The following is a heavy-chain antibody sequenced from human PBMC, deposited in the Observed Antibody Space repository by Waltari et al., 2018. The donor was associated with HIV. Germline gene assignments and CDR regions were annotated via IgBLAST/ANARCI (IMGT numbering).Heavy chain of an antibody. J-gene: IGHJ4*02. CDR2: IYPDDSDT. CDR3: VTSAYGANSWIDY. CDR1: GYSFTTNW. V-gene: IGHV5-51*01. Sequence: DVQLVQSGAEIKKPGESLKISCKGSGYSFTTNWSGWVRQMPGKGLDWMAIIYPDDSDTRYNPSFRGQVTISVDRSISTAHLSWRRLKTSDTGIYYCVTSAYGANSWIDYWGQGTPVTVSS. D-gene: IGHD3-10*01.